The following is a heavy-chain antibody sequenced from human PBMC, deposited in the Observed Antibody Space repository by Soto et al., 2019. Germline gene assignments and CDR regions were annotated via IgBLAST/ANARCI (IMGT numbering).Heavy chain of an antibody. D-gene: IGHD3-3*01. J-gene: IGHJ6*02. Sequence: GASVKVSCKASGYTFTSYGISWLRQAPGQGLEWMGWISAYNGNTNYAQKLQGRVTMTTDTSTSTAYMELRSLRSDDTAVYYCARDRGYYDFCSGYYQGHNYGMDVWGQGTTVTVSS. V-gene: IGHV1-18*01. CDR3: ARDRGYYDFCSGYYQGHNYGMDV. CDR2: ISAYNGNT. CDR1: GYTFTSYG.